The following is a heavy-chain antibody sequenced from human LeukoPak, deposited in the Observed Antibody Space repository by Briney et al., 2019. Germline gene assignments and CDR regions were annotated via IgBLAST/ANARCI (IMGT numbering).Heavy chain of an antibody. CDR2: ISPSGDRT. J-gene: IGHJ5*01. Sequence: ASVKVSCKASGHTFTNYYMHWVRQAPGQGREWMGMISPSGDRTTYAQRFQGRVTMTRDTSTSTLYMDLSSLRSDDTAVFYCARGDGYNWFAYWGQGTLVTVSS. CDR3: ARGDGYNWFAY. V-gene: IGHV1-46*01. D-gene: IGHD5-24*01. CDR1: GHTFTNYY.